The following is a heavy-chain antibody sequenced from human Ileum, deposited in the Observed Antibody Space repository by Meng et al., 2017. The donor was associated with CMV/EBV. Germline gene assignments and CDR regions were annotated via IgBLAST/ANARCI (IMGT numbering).Heavy chain of an antibody. CDR2: IRSKPYGGTT. CDR1: GFTFDDYG. D-gene: IGHD3-10*01. J-gene: IGHJ6*02. V-gene: IGHV3-49*04. Sequence: GGSLRLSCITSGFTFDDYGMTWVRQAPGEGLEWVGFIRSKPYGGTTEYAASVKDRFTISSDDSRSIAYLQMHSLNTEDTSVYYCTRHLGETSGRHSTIYYYGIDVWGQGTTVTVSS. CDR3: TRHLGETSGRHSTIYYYGIDV.